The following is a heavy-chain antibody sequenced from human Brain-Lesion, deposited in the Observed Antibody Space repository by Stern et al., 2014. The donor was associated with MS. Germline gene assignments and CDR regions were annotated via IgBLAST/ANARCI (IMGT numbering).Heavy chain of an antibody. D-gene: IGHD6-19*01. CDR1: GYRFDNYW. J-gene: IGHJ3*02. CDR3: ARTYSSGWYGGHAFDI. Sequence: VQLGQSGAEVKKPGESLKISCKGSGYRFDNYWIGWGRQKPGKGLEWMGIIYTADSDTRYSPSLQGQVTISADKSISTVYLQWSSLKASDTAMYYCARTYSSGWYGGHAFDIWGQGTMVTVSS. CDR2: IYTADSDT. V-gene: IGHV5-51*01.